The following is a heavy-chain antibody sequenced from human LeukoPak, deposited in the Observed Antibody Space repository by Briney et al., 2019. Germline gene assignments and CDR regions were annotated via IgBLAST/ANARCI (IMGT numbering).Heavy chain of an antibody. CDR2: ISGSGGST. D-gene: IGHD1-26*01. CDR1: GFTFSSYA. Sequence: PGGSLRLSCAASGFTFSSYAMSWVRQAPGKGLEWVSAISGSGGSTYYADSVKGRFTISRDNSKNTLYQQMNSLRAEDTAVYYCAKDQTRSGSYDYWGQGTLVTVSS. CDR3: AKDQTRSGSYDY. J-gene: IGHJ4*02. V-gene: IGHV3-23*01.